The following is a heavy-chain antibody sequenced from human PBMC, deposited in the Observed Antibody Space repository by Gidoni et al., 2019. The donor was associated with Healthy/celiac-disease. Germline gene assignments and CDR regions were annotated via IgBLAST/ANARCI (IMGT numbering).Heavy chain of an antibody. Sequence: QVQLQESGPGLVKPSETLSLTCTVSGGSISSYYWSWIRQPPGKGLEWIGYIYYSGSTNYNPSLKSRVTISVDTSKNQFSLKLSSVTAADTAVYYCARGRWDYWGQGTLVTVSS. V-gene: IGHV4-59*01. CDR2: IYYSGST. CDR3: ARGRWDY. D-gene: IGHD2-15*01. CDR1: GGSISSYY. J-gene: IGHJ4*02.